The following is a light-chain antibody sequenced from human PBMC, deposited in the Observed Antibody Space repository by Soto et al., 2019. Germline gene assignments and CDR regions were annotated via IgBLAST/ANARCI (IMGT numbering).Light chain of an antibody. CDR2: GAS. CDR3: QQDGSSPHT. J-gene: IGKJ2*01. CDR1: QSVSSSY. Sequence: DIVLTPSPGTLSLSPGERATLSCRASQSVSSSYFAWYQHKPGQAPRLLIYGASSRATGIPDRFSGSGSGTDFTLTISRLEPEDFAVYYCQQDGSSPHTLGQGTKREIK. V-gene: IGKV3-20*01.